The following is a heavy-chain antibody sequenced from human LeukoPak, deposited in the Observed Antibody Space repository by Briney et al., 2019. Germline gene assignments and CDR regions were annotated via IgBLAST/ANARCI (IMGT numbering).Heavy chain of an antibody. V-gene: IGHV3-23*01. D-gene: IGHD3-10*01. CDR1: GFTFSSYA. Sequence: GGSLRLSCAASGFTFSSYAMSWVRQAPGKGLEWDSAISGSGGSTYYADPVKGRFTISRDNSKNTLYLQMNSLRAEDTAVYYCVRDLGTGEAESSAFDFWGQGTLVTVSS. CDR2: ISGSGGST. J-gene: IGHJ4*02. CDR3: VRDLGTGEAESSAFDF.